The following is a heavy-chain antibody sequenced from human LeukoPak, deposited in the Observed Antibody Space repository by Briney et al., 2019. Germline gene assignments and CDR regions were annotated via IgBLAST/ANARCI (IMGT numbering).Heavy chain of an antibody. J-gene: IGHJ4*02. V-gene: IGHV3-21*01. CDR1: GFTLSNSG. CDR2: IVSSSSYI. Sequence: GGSLRLSCAASGFTLSNSGMNWVRQAPGKGLEWVSSIVSSSSYIYYADSVKGRFTISRDNAKNSLYLQMNSLRAEDTALYYCARGLCGGDCYDYWGQGTLVTVSS. CDR3: ARGLCGGDCYDY. D-gene: IGHD2-21*02.